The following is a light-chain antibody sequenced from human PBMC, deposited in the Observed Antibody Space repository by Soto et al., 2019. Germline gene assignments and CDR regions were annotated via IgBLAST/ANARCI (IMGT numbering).Light chain of an antibody. CDR2: GAS. CDR3: QQYGSSRLT. J-gene: IGKJ4*01. Sequence: EIVLTQSPGTLSLSPGERATLSCWASQTVRSSYLAWYQQKPGQPPRLLISGASSRASGIPDRFSGSGSGTDFTLTISRLEPEDFAVNYCQQYGSSRLTFGGGTKVEIK. CDR1: QTVRSSY. V-gene: IGKV3-20*01.